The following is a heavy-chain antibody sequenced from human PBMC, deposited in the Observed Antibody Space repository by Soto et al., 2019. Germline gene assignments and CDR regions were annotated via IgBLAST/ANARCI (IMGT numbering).Heavy chain of an antibody. Sequence: QVQLVQSGAEVKKPGSSVKVSCKASGGTFSNYAITWVRQAPGQGLEWVGRIIPTFGTTNVAQKFQGRATITAPPXTXPAYMELSGLRSAATAVYYCANDGGAAAYFATRLDPWGQGTLVTVSS. J-gene: IGHJ5*02. D-gene: IGHD1-26*01. CDR1: GGTFSNYA. CDR3: ANDGGAAAYFATRLDP. V-gene: IGHV1-69*15. CDR2: IIPTFGTT.